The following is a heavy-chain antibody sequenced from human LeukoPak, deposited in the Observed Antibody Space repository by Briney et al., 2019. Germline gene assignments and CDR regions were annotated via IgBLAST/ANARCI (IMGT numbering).Heavy chain of an antibody. CDR2: IYYSGST. V-gene: IGHV4-59*01. CDR1: GGSISSYY. CDR3: ARGLAAPGPFDY. D-gene: IGHD6-13*01. J-gene: IGHJ4*02. Sequence: PSETLSLTRTVSGGSISSYYWSWIRQPPGKGLEWIGYIYYSGSTNYNPSLKSRVTISLDTSKNQFSLQLSSVTAADTAVYYCARGLAAPGPFDYWGQGTLVTVSS.